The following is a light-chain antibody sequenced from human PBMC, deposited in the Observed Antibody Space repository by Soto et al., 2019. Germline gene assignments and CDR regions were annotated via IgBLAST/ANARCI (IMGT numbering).Light chain of an antibody. CDR2: GAS. J-gene: IGKJ4*01. CDR3: EEYNKWPLT. CDR1: ESVSSN. V-gene: IGKV3-15*01. Sequence: EIVMTQSPATLSVSQGERATLSCRASESVSSNLAWYQQKPGQAPRLLIYGASTRAAGIPARFSGSGSGTESTLTISSLQSEDFAVYYCEEYNKWPLTFGGGTKVEIK.